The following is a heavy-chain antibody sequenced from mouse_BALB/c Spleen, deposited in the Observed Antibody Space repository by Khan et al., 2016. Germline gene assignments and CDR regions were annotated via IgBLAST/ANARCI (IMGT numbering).Heavy chain of an antibody. CDR3: TVGYNLGAMDY. CDR2: IRLKSENYAT. CDR1: GFTFSSYW. V-gene: IGHV6-6*02. D-gene: IGHD1-2*01. J-gene: IGHJ4*01. Sequence: EVKLEESGGGLVQPGGSMKLSCVASGFTFSSYWMSWVRQSPEKGLEWVAEIRLKSENYATHYAESVRGKFTISRDDSKSRLYLQMNSLRAEDTGIYYFTVGYNLGAMDYGGQGTSVTVSS.